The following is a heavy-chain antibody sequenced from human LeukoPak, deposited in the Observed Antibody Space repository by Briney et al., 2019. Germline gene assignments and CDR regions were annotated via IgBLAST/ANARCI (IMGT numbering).Heavy chain of an antibody. V-gene: IGHV3-30*18. CDR1: GFTFSSYG. CDR2: ISYDGSNK. CDR3: AKDLAYSSSWYPVDYYYGMDV. D-gene: IGHD6-13*01. Sequence: PGGSLRLSCAASGFTFSSYGVHWVRQAPGKGLEWVAVISYDGSNKYYADSVKGRFTISRDNSRNTLYLQMNSLRAEDTAVYYCAKDLAYSSSWYPVDYYYGMDVWGQGTTVTVSS. J-gene: IGHJ6*02.